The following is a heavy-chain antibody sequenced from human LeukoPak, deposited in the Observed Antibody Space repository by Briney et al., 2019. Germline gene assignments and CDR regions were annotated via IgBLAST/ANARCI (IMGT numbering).Heavy chain of an antibody. CDR1: GFTFSDYW. CDR2: IHNHGNEN. D-gene: IGHD3-9*01. CDR3: AKGSGYDTDFDY. Sequence: GGSLRLSCAAFGFTFSDYWMQWVRQAPGKGLEWVANIHNHGNENYLVDSVKGRFTISRDNARNSLFLQMNSLRAEDTAVYYCAKGSGYDTDFDYWGQGTLVTVSS. V-gene: IGHV3-7*03. J-gene: IGHJ4*02.